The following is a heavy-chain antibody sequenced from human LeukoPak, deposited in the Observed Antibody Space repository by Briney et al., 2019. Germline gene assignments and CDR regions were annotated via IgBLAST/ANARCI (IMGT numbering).Heavy chain of an antibody. CDR3: ARTTELWFGKSKYYFDY. CDR1: GGSFSGYY. CDR2: INHSGST. J-gene: IGHJ4*02. Sequence: SETLSLTCAVYGGSFSGYYWSWIRQPPGKGLEWIGEINHSGSTNYNPSLKSRVTISVDTSKNQFSLKLSSVTAADTAVYYCARTTELWFGKSKYYFDYWGQGTLVTVSS. D-gene: IGHD3-10*01. V-gene: IGHV4-34*01.